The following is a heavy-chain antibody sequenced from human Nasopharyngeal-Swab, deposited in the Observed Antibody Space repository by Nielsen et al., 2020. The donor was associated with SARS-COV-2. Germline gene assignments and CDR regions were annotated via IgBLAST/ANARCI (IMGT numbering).Heavy chain of an antibody. D-gene: IGHD6-19*01. Sequence: GESLKISCTASGFNFSNYEMNWVRQAPGKGLEWISYLSSSGTTIYSTESVRGRFTISRDNAENSLSLQMNSLREEDTAVYYCARASRGWSWGQGTLVTVSS. V-gene: IGHV3-48*03. CDR3: ARASRGWS. J-gene: IGHJ5*02. CDR2: LSSSGTTI. CDR1: GFNFSNYE.